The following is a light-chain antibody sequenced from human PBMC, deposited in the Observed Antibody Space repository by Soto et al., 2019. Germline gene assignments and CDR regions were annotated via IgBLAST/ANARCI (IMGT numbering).Light chain of an antibody. CDR3: QQYGSSPLT. Sequence: EIVLTQSPGTLSLSPGERATLSCRASQTVGSDYLAWYRQKPGQAPGLLIYGTSSRASAVPDRFSGSGSGADFTLTIRRLEPEDFAVYYCQQYGSSPLTFGGGTKVDNK. CDR1: QTVGSDY. CDR2: GTS. V-gene: IGKV3-20*01. J-gene: IGKJ4*01.